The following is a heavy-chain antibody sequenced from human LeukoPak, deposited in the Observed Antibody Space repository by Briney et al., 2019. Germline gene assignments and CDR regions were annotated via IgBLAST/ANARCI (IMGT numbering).Heavy chain of an antibody. Sequence: GGSLRLSCAASGFTFSRFWMTWVRQAPGKGLEWVANINEDGSQIYYVGSVKGRFTVSRDNARDSLYLQMNSLRAEDTAVYYCARVGRDGYNKGAFDIWGQGTMVTVSS. D-gene: IGHD5-24*01. J-gene: IGHJ3*02. V-gene: IGHV3-7*04. CDR3: ARVGRDGYNKGAFDI. CDR1: GFTFSRFW. CDR2: INEDGSQI.